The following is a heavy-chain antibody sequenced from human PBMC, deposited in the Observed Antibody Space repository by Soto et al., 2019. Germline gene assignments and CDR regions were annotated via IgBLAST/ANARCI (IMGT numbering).Heavy chain of an antibody. Sequence: NPSETLSLTCTVSGVSITTTAFSWSWIRQPPGKGLEWIGYFYHSGSTYDNPSLDSRVTISIDRSKNQFSLDLASVTAADTAVYYCARGNKDNWFDPWGQGTLVTVSS. J-gene: IGHJ5*02. CDR2: FYHSGST. CDR3: ARGNKDNWFDP. CDR1: GVSITTTAFS. V-gene: IGHV4-30-2*01.